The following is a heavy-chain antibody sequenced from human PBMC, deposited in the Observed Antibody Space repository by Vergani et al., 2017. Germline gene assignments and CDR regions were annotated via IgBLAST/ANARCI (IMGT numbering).Heavy chain of an antibody. Sequence: QITLKESGPTLVKPTQTLTLTCTFSGFSLSTSGVGVGWLRQPPGKALEWLALLYLDDDKRNSPSLKSRLTSTKDTSKNQVVLTMTNMDPVDTATNYCAHMDGDQDYFDYWGQGTLVTVSS. CDR3: AHMDGDQDYFDY. CDR2: LYLDDDK. V-gene: IGHV2-5*02. CDR1: GFSLSTSGVG. D-gene: IGHD3-10*01. J-gene: IGHJ4*02.